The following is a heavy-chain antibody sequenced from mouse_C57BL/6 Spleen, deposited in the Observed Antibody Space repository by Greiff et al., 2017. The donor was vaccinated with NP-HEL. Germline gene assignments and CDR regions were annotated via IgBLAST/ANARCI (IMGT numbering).Heavy chain of an antibody. Sequence: EVQVVESGGGLVKPGGSLKLSCAASGFPFSDYGMHWVRPAPEKGLEWVAYISSGSSTIYYADTVKGRFTISRDNAKNTLFLQMTSLRSEDTAMYYCASPIYYGSWFAYWGQGTLVTVSA. CDR3: ASPIYYGSWFAY. CDR2: ISSGSSTI. J-gene: IGHJ3*01. V-gene: IGHV5-17*01. CDR1: GFPFSDYG. D-gene: IGHD2-2*01.